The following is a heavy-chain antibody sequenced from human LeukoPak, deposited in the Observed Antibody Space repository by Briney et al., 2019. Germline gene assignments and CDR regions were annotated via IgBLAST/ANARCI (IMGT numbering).Heavy chain of an antibody. CDR2: ISYDGSNK. CDR1: GFTFSSYA. CDR3: ARATALVDY. J-gene: IGHJ4*02. Sequence: GRSLRLSCAASGFTFSSYAMHWVRQAPGKGLEWVAVISYDGSNKYYADSVKGRFTISRDNSKNTLYLQMNSLRAEDTAVYYCARATALVDYWGQGTLVTVSS. V-gene: IGHV3-30*04. D-gene: IGHD5-18*01.